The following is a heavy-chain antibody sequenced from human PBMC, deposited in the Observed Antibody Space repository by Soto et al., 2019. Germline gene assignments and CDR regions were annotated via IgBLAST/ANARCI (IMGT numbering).Heavy chain of an antibody. Sequence: PGGSLRLSCEVSGFKFGHYAMHWVRQAPGKGLEWVALILHDGSNTYCDDSVKGRFTISRDNSKNTLFLQINSLRVDDTAVYYCARDRDSEGFYIDSWGRGTLVTVSS. CDR1: GFKFGHYA. J-gene: IGHJ4*01. CDR3: ARDRDSEGFYIDS. V-gene: IGHV3-30*03. CDR2: ILHDGSNT. D-gene: IGHD3-22*01.